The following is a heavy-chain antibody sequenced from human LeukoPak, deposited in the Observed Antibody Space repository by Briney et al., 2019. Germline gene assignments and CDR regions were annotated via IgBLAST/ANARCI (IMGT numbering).Heavy chain of an antibody. CDR2: MSYDGSNK. CDR3: AKGPYGDYDY. J-gene: IGHJ4*02. D-gene: IGHD4-17*01. CDR1: GFTFSSYG. V-gene: IGHV3-30*18. Sequence: PGRSLRLSCAASGFTFSSYGMHWVRQAPGKGLEWVAVMSYDGSNKYYADSVKGRFTISRDNSKNTLYLQMNSLRAEDTAVYYCAKGPYGDYDYWGQGTLVTVSS.